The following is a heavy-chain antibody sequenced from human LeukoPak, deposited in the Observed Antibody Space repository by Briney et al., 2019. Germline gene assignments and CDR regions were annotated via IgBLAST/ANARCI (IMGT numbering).Heavy chain of an antibody. CDR2: INHSGST. V-gene: IGHV4-34*01. CDR3: ARKRIAAAGRGWFDP. CDR1: GGSFSGYY. J-gene: IGHJ5*02. D-gene: IGHD6-13*01. Sequence: SETLSLTCAVYGGSFSGYYWSWIRQPPGKGLEWIGEINHSGSTNYNPSLKSRVTISVDTSKNQFSLKLSSVTAADTAVYYCARKRIAAAGRGWFDPWGQATLVTVSS.